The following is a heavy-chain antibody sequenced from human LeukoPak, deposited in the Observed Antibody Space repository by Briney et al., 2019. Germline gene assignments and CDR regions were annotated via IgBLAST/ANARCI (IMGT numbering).Heavy chain of an antibody. J-gene: IGHJ4*02. CDR2: INPNDGAT. D-gene: IGHD2-2*01. V-gene: IGHV1-2*02. CDR3: ARANFLYCSSTTCLFDY. Sequence: ASVKVSCKASGYTFTDYYMHWVRQAPGQGFEWMGWINPNDGATNYAQKFQGGVTMTRDTSISTAHMEVSRLRSDDTAVYYCARANFLYCSSTTCLFDYWGQGTLVTVSS. CDR1: GYTFTDYY.